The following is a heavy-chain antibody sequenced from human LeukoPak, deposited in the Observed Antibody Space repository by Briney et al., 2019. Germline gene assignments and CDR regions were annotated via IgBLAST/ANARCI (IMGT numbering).Heavy chain of an antibody. CDR3: AREPAAAGKNWFDP. V-gene: IGHV3-48*04. CDR2: ISGSSTTI. J-gene: IGHJ5*02. CDR1: GFTFSSYS. Sequence: GGSLRLSCAASGFTFSSYSMNWVRQAPGKGLEWVSYISGSSTTIYYVDSVKGRFTISRDNAKNSLYLQMNSLRAEDTAVYYCAREPAAAGKNWFDPWGQGTLVTVSS. D-gene: IGHD6-25*01.